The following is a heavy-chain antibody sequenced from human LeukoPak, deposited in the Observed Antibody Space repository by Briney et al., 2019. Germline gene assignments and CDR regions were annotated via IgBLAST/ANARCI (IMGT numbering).Heavy chain of an antibody. Sequence: GSLRLSCAASGFTFSSYTMSWVRQAPGKGLEWVSVIYSGGPTYYADSVKGRFTISRDNSKNTVYLQMNSLRGEDTAVYFCARGWVVATGGFDMWGQGTMVTVSS. J-gene: IGHJ3*02. D-gene: IGHD2-8*02. CDR3: ARGWVVATGGFDM. V-gene: IGHV3-53*01. CDR2: IYSGGPT. CDR1: GFTFSSYT.